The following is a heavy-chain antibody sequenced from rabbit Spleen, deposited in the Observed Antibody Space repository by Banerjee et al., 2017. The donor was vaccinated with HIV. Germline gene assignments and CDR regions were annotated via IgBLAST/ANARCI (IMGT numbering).Heavy chain of an antibody. Sequence: QSLEESGGDLVKPGASLTLTCIASGVSFSGSSYMCWVRQAPGKGLEWIACIEGGSSDFTYFASWAKGRFTISKTSSTTVTLQMTSLTAADTATYFCARDLAGVIGWNFYLWGPGTLVTVS. D-gene: IGHD4-1*01. V-gene: IGHV1S40*01. J-gene: IGHJ4*01. CDR3: ARDLAGVIGWNFYL. CDR2: IEGGSSDFT. CDR1: GVSFSGSSY.